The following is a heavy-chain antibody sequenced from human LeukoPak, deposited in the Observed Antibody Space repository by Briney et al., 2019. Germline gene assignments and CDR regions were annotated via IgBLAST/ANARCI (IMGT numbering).Heavy chain of an antibody. D-gene: IGHD5-24*01. CDR3: ARDGYNYDYYYYYMDV. Sequence: PSQTLSLTCTVSGGSISSGSYYWSWIRQPAGKGLEWIGRIYTSGSTNYNPSLKSRVTISVDTSKNQFSLKLSSVTAADTAVYYCARDGYNYDYYYYYMDVWGKGTTVTVSS. CDR2: IYTSGST. J-gene: IGHJ6*03. V-gene: IGHV4-61*02. CDR1: GGSISSGSYY.